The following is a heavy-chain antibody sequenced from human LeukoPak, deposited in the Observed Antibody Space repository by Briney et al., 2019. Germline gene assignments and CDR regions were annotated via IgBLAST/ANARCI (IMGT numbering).Heavy chain of an antibody. J-gene: IGHJ4*02. V-gene: IGHV3-33*01. D-gene: IGHD3-22*01. Sequence: GRSLRLSCAASGFTFSSYGMHWVRQAPGKGLEWVAVIWYDGSNKYYADSVKGRFTISRDNSKNSLFLQMNSLRDEDTAVYYCARAHYAGSGSYYFDYWGQGTLVTVSS. CDR1: GFTFSSYG. CDR3: ARAHYAGSGSYYFDY. CDR2: IWYDGSNK.